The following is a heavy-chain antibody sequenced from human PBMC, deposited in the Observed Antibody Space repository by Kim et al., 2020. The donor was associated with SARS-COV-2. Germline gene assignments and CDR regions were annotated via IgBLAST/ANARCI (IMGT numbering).Heavy chain of an antibody. CDR3: ARGGDTYDSGGYFYDFDY. Sequence: ASVKVSCKASGYTFTSHYIHWVRQAPGQGLEWMGIINPRGRSTTYAQKFEGRVTMIRDASTSTVFMELSSLRSEDTAFYYCARGGDTYDSGGYFYDFDYWGQGTLVTVSS. CDR1: GYTFTSHY. V-gene: IGHV1-46*01. D-gene: IGHD3-22*01. CDR2: INPRGRST. J-gene: IGHJ4*02.